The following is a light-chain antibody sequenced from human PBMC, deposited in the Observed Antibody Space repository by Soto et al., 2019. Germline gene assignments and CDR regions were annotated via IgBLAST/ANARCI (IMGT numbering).Light chain of an antibody. J-gene: IGLJ1*01. V-gene: IGLV2-14*03. CDR2: NVN. Sequence: QSALTQPASVSGSPEQSITISCTGTSSDVGAYNYVSWYQQHPGKVPKLMIYNVNNRPSGVSNRFSGSKSGNTASLTISGLQTEDEAEYYCSSYTDSSTFVFGTGTKLTVL. CDR1: SSDVGAYNY. CDR3: SSYTDSSTFV.